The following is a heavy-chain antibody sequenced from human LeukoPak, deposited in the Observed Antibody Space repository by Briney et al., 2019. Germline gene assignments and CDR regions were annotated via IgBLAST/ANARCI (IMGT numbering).Heavy chain of an antibody. D-gene: IGHD6-6*01. CDR3: ARIGYSSSSLDY. V-gene: IGHV3-7*05. CDR1: GFTFTNYW. CDR2: IKQDGGQK. J-gene: IGHJ4*02. Sequence: GGSLRLSCAASGFTFTNYWMSWVRQDPGEGLEWVANIKQDGGQKYYMDSVKGRFTISRDNAKNSVYLQMNSLRLEDTAVYFCARIGYSSSSLDYWGQGTLVTVSS.